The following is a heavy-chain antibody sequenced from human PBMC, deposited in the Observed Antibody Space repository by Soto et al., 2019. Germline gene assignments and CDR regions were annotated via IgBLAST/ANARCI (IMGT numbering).Heavy chain of an antibody. CDR1: GGSISKFY. CDR2: VYATGTT. J-gene: IGHJ5*02. V-gene: IGHV4-4*07. CDR3: VRDGSKTLRDWFDP. Sequence: QVQLQESGPGVVKPSETLSLSCTVSGGSISKFYWSWIRKTAGKGLEWMGRVYATGTTDYNPSLRSRVSMSVDILKQTFSLRLASVTAADTGVYYCVRDGSKTLRDWFDPWGQGKSVTVSS.